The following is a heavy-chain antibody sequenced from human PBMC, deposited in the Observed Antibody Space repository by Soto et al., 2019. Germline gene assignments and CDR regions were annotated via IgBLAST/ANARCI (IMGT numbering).Heavy chain of an antibody. CDR2: ISSSGSTI. CDR1: GFTFSDYY. Sequence: QVQLVESGGGLVKPGGSLRLSCAASGFTFSDYYMSWIRQAPGKGLEWVSYISSSGSTIYYADAVKGRFTISRDNAKNPLYLQMNSLRAEDTAVYYCAGWLVVAAKGDAFDILGQGTMVTVSS. CDR3: AGWLVVAAKGDAFDI. V-gene: IGHV3-11*01. J-gene: IGHJ3*02. D-gene: IGHD2-15*01.